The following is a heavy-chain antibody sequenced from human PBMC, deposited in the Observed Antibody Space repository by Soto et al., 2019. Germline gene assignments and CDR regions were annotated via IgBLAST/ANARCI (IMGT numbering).Heavy chain of an antibody. J-gene: IGHJ5*02. D-gene: IGHD3-22*01. V-gene: IGHV4-59*08. CDR3: ARLGGYYQSLDT. Sequence: SETLSLTCTVSGGSIDTYYWSWIRQPPGKGLQWIGYIYYSWSTTHSPSLKSRVTISVDRSKNQFSLKLTSVTAADTAVYYCARLGGYYQSLDTWGQGTLVTVSS. CDR2: IYYSWST. CDR1: GGSIDTYY.